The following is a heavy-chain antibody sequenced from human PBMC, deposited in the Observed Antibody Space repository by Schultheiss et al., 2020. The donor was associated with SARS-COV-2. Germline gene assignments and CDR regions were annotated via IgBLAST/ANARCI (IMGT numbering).Heavy chain of an antibody. CDR3: ARTPNYYYYYMDV. J-gene: IGHJ6*03. CDR1: GGSISSYY. V-gene: IGHV4-59*01. CDR2: IYYSGST. Sequence: GSLRLSCTVSGGSISSYYWSWIRQPPGKGLEWIGYIYYSGSTNYNPSLKSRVTISVDTSKNQFSLKLSSVTAADTAVYYCARTPNYYYYYMDVWGKGTTVTVSS.